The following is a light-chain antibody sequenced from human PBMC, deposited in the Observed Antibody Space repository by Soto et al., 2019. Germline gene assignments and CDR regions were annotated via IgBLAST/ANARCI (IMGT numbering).Light chain of an antibody. CDR3: QQDGSSPKT. J-gene: IGKJ2*01. Sequence: EIVLTQSPGPLSLSPGARATLSCRASQSVSSSYLAWYQQKPGQAPRLLIYGASSRATGIPDRFSGSGSGTDFNLTISRLEPEDFAVYYCQQDGSSPKTFGQGTKLEIK. V-gene: IGKV3-20*01. CDR2: GAS. CDR1: QSVSSSY.